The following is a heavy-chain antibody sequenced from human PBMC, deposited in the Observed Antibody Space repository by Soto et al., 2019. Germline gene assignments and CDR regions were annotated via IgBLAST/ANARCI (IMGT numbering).Heavy chain of an antibody. V-gene: IGHV1-3*01. CDR3: VRRHVSATGIDWFDP. D-gene: IGHD6-13*01. J-gene: IGHJ5*02. CDR2: INAANGDT. CDR1: GYTFTSYG. Sequence: ASGKVSCKASGYTFTSYGIHWVRQAPGQRLEWMGWINAANGDTKYSPKFQGRVTITRDTSASTAYMELSSLRSEDTAVYYCVRRHVSATGIDWFDPWGQGTLVTVSS.